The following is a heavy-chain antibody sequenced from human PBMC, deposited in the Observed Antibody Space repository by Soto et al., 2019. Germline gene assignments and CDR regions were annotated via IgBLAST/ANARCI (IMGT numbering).Heavy chain of an antibody. CDR1: GGSIINFY. J-gene: IGHJ4*02. Sequence: SETLSLTCTVSGGSIINFYWSWIRHPPGKGLEWIGYISYSGNTNYNPSLKSRVSISVDTSKNQLSLNLTSVTAADTAVYYCARAPMVLSRSYFDSWGQGTPVTVSS. CDR2: ISYSGNT. V-gene: IGHV4-59*01. CDR3: ARAPMVLSRSYFDS. D-gene: IGHD2-8*01.